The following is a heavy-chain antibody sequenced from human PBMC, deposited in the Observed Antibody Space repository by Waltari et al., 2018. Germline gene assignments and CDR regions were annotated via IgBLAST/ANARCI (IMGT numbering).Heavy chain of an antibody. D-gene: IGHD2-2*01. CDR3: ARSGSTKPPFYYYYYMDV. CDR1: GGSISSSNYY. J-gene: IGHJ6*03. Sequence: QLQLQESGPGLVKPSETLSLTCTVSGGSISSSNYYWAWIRPPPGKGLEWIGSIYYSGSTYYNPSLKSRVTISVDTSKNQFSLKLSSVTAADTAVYYCARSGSTKPPFYYYYYMDVWGKGTTVTVSS. CDR2: IYYSGST. V-gene: IGHV4-39*01.